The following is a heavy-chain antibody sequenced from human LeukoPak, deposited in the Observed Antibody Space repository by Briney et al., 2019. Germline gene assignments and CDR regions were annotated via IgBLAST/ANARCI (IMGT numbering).Heavy chain of an antibody. V-gene: IGHV1-69*04. Sequence: PRASVKVSCKASGGTFSSYAISWVRQAPGQGLEWMGRIIPILGIANYAQKFQGRVTITADKSTSTACMELSSLRSEDTAVYYCALNAGYYDSSGYCFDYWGQGTLVTVSS. D-gene: IGHD3-22*01. CDR1: GGTFSSYA. CDR2: IIPILGIA. CDR3: ALNAGYYDSSGYCFDY. J-gene: IGHJ4*02.